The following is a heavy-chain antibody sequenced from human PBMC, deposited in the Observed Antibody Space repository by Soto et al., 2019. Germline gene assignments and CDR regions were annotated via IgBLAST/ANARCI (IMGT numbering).Heavy chain of an antibody. CDR3: GRGGVDCSSTSCYYWYFDL. D-gene: IGHD2-2*01. Sequence: QVQLVQSGAEVKKPGSSVKVSCKASGGTFSSYTISWVRQAPGQGLEWMGRIIPILGIANYAQKFQGRVTITADKSTSTAYMELSSLRSEDTAVYYCGRGGVDCSSTSCYYWYFDLWGRGTLVTVSS. CDR1: GGTFSSYT. V-gene: IGHV1-69*02. CDR2: IIPILGIA. J-gene: IGHJ2*01.